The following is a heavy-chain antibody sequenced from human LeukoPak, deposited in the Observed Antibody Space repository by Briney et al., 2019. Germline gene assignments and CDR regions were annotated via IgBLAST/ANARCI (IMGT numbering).Heavy chain of an antibody. V-gene: IGHV3-21*01. Sequence: GGSLRLSCAASGFTFSTYSMTGVAQPPGKGLGWASSISSSSSFIYYADSVKGRFTISRDNAKNSLFLLMNSLRAEDTAVYYCARGEQVVPAATSHYWGQGTLVTVSS. CDR2: ISSSSSFI. J-gene: IGHJ4*02. CDR1: GFTFSTYS. D-gene: IGHD2-2*01. CDR3: ARGEQVVPAATSHY.